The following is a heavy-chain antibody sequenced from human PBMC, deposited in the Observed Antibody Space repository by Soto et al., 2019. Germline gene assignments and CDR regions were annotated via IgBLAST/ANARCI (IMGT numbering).Heavy chain of an antibody. CDR2: TLGGGNT. V-gene: IGHV3-66*01. Sequence: EVQLVESGGGLVQPGGSLRLSCAASGFSVSTYYMNWVRQAPGKGLEWVSITLGGGNTYYADSVKARFTVSKDNSKNTLFLQMDSLRAADTGVYYCARDWGYAFDYWGQGALVTVSS. CDR1: GFSVSTYY. CDR3: ARDWGYAFDY. J-gene: IGHJ4*02. D-gene: IGHD5-12*01.